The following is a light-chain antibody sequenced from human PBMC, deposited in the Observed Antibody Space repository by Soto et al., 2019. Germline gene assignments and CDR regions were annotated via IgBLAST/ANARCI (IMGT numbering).Light chain of an antibody. CDR3: HQYDSSPLT. V-gene: IGKV3-20*01. J-gene: IGKJ4*01. CDR2: GAS. Sequence: EIVLTQSPGTLSLSPGERATLSCRASQSVSSSYLAWYQQKPGQAPRLLIYGASSRATGIPDRFSGSGSGTDFTLTISSLELEDFAVYYCHQYDSSPLTFGGGTKVEIK. CDR1: QSVSSSY.